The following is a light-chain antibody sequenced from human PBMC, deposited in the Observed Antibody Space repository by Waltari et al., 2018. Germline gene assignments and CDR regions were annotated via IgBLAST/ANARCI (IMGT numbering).Light chain of an antibody. V-gene: IGKV3D-15*01. CDR2: RAS. Sequence: EVVMTQSPATLSVSPGARVSLSCRASQSAKTSLAWYQQTPGQAPRLLIYRASTRAAGVPDRFSGSGSGTEFTLTISSLQSEDSAIYYCQQYSATPPTFGQGTKVEIK. J-gene: IGKJ1*01. CDR1: QSAKTS. CDR3: QQYSATPPT.